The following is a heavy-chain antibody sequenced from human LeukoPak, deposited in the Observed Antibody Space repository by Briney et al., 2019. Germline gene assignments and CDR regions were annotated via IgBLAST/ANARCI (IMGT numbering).Heavy chain of an antibody. V-gene: IGHV3-74*01. CDR1: GFTFSSYW. CDR2: INSDGSST. D-gene: IGHD3-10*01. Sequence: GGSLRLSCAASGFTFSSYWMHWVRQAPGKGLVWVSRINSDGSSTSYADSAKGRFTISRDNSKNTLYLQMNSLRAEDTAVYYCAKDRRLHPGYFDYWGQGTLVTVSS. J-gene: IGHJ4*02. CDR3: AKDRRLHPGYFDY.